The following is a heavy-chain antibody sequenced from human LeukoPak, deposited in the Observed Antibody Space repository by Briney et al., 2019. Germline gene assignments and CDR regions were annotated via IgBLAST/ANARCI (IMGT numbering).Heavy chain of an antibody. CDR1: GFTVSSNY. V-gene: IGHV3-66*01. J-gene: IGHJ3*02. Sequence: GGSLRLSCAASGFTVSSNYMSWVRQAPGKGLEWVSVIYSGGSTYYADSVKGRFAISRDNSKNTLYLQMNSLRAEDTAAYYCARGVILTGYQGGDAFDIWGQGTMVTVSS. CDR3: ARGVILTGYQGGDAFDI. D-gene: IGHD3-9*01. CDR2: IYSGGST.